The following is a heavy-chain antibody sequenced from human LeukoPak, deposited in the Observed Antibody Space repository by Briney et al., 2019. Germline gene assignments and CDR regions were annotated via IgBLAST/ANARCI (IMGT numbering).Heavy chain of an antibody. CDR2: ISYDGSYK. CDR3: ARESTFGGIIVRGNFDY. J-gene: IGHJ4*02. D-gene: IGHD3-16*02. V-gene: IGHV3-30-3*01. Sequence: GGSLRLSCTASGSTFSTYTMNWVRQAPGKGLEWVAVISYDGSYKYYADSVKGRFTISRDNSKNTLYLQMNSLRAEDTAVYYCARESTFGGIIVRGNFDYWGQGTLVTVSS. CDR1: GSTFSTYT.